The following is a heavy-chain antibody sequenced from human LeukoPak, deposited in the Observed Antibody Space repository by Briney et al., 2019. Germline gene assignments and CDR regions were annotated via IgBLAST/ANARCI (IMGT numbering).Heavy chain of an antibody. J-gene: IGHJ3*02. D-gene: IGHD6-19*01. Sequence: GGSLRLSCAASGFTFDDYAMHWVRQAPGKGLEWVSLISGDGGSTYYADSVKGRFTISRDNSKNSLYLQMNSLRTEDTALYYCAKDTQELSMFSGWYPDAFDIWGQETMVTVSS. V-gene: IGHV3-43*02. CDR3: AKDTQELSMFSGWYPDAFDI. CDR1: GFTFDDYA. CDR2: ISGDGGST.